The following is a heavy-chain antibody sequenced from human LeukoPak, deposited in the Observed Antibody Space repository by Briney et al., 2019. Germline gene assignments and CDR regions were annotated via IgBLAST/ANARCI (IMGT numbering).Heavy chain of an antibody. CDR1: GFTFRGYT. V-gene: IGHV3-21*01. CDR3: APYYYGSGSYSYGLDV. Sequence: GGSLRLSCAASGFTFRGYTMNWVRQAPGKGLEWVSSISSSGSSIYYAESVKGRFTISRDNARNSLYLQMDSLRAEDTALYYCAPYYYGSGSYSYGLDVWGQGTTVTVSS. D-gene: IGHD3-10*01. J-gene: IGHJ6*02. CDR2: ISSSGSSI.